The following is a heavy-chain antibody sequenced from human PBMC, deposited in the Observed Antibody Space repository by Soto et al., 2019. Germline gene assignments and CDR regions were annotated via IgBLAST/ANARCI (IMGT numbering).Heavy chain of an antibody. CDR1: GGTFSSYA. D-gene: IGHD2-8*01. V-gene: IGHV1-69*06. CDR3: ATGGLGYCTNGVCYKGMDV. J-gene: IGHJ6*02. CDR2: IIPIFGTA. Sequence: SVKVSCKASGGTFSSYAISWVRQAPGQGLEWMGGIIPIFGTAIYAQKFQGRVTMTEDTSTDTAYMELSSLRSEDTAVYYCATGGLGYCTNGVCYKGMDVWGQGTTVTVSS.